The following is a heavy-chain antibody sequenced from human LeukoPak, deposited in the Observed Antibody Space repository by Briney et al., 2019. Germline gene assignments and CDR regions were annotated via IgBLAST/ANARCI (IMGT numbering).Heavy chain of an antibody. J-gene: IGHJ6*03. V-gene: IGHV1-69*05. CDR1: GGTFSSYA. Sequence: RASVKVSCKASGGTFSSYAISWVRQAPGQGLEWMGGIIPIFGTANYAQKFQGRVTITTDESTSTAYMELSSLRSEDTAMYYCARVKRVPHQYYYMDVWGKGTTVTVSS. CDR2: IIPIFGTA. CDR3: ARVKRVPHQYYYMDV. D-gene: IGHD1-1*01.